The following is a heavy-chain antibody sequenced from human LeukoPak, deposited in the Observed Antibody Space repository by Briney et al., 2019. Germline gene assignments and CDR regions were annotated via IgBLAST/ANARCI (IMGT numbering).Heavy chain of an antibody. J-gene: IGHJ4*02. Sequence: GGSLRLSCAASGFTFSSYWMSWVRQAPGKGLEWVAHIKQDGSEKYYVDSVKGRFTISRDNAKNSLYLQMNSLRAEDTAVYYCARLNVGGWYGYWGQGTLVTVSS. CDR1: GFTFSSYW. D-gene: IGHD6-19*01. V-gene: IGHV3-7*03. CDR3: ARLNVGGWYGY. CDR2: IKQDGSEK.